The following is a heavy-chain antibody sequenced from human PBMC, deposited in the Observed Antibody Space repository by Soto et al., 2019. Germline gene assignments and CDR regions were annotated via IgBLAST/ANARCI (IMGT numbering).Heavy chain of an antibody. CDR2: SSGSDDST. Sequence: EVRLLESGGGLVQPGGSLRLSCVASEFTFSDHAMSWVRQAPGKGLEGVSASSGSDDSTYYADSVKGRFTISRDTSKNTLHLQRNSLRAEATAIYYCAKSFSRHWYDYFISWGQGAQVTVSS. CDR1: EFTFSDHA. CDR3: AKSFSRHWYDYFIS. D-gene: IGHD6-13*01. V-gene: IGHV3-23*01. J-gene: IGHJ4*02.